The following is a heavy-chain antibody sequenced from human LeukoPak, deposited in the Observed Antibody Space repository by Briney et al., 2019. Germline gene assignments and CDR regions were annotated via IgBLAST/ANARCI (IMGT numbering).Heavy chain of an antibody. V-gene: IGHV4-34*01. J-gene: IGHJ4*02. CDR3: AGRRYSYGYY. CDR1: GGSFSGYY. Sequence: SETLSLTCAVYGGSFSGYYWSWIRQPPGKGLEWIGEINYSGSTNYNLSLKSRVTISVDTSKNQFSLKLSSVTAADTAVYYCAGRRYSYGYYWGQGTLVTVSS. CDR2: INYSGST. D-gene: IGHD5-18*01.